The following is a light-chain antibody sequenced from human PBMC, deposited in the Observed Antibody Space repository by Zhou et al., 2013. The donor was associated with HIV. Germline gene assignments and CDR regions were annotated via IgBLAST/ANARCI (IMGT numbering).Light chain of an antibody. V-gene: IGLV2-14*03. J-gene: IGLJ1*01. CDR3: GSYTSSGGV. Sequence: QSALTQPASVSGSPGQSITISCTGTSSDVGGYNYVSWYQQYSGKAPKPMIYDVNNRPSGISNRFSGSKSGNTASLTISGLQAEDEADYYCGSYTSSGGVFGTGTKVTVL. CDR2: DVN. CDR1: SSDVGGYNY.